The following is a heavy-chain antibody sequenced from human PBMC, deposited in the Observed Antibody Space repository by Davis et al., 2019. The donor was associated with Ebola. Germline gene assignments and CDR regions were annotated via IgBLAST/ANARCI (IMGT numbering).Heavy chain of an antibody. CDR3: ARDQGGGYSRHYGMDV. Sequence: SQTLSLTCAVYGGSFSGYYWSWIRQPPGKGLEWIGEINHSGSTNYNPSLKSRVTISVDTSKNQFSLKLSSVTAADTAVYYCARDQGGGYSRHYGMDVWGQGTTVTVSS. CDR2: INHSGST. V-gene: IGHV4-34*01. CDR1: GGSFSGYY. J-gene: IGHJ6*02. D-gene: IGHD4-23*01.